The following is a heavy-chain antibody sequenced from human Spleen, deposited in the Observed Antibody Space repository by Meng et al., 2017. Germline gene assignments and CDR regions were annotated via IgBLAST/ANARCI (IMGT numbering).Heavy chain of an antibody. CDR3: ARATIPDY. Sequence: QVQRGQSGAEVKEPGASVKVSCKASGYTFTTYGISWVRQAPGQGLEWMGWIGAYNGNTNYAQNFQGRLTLTTDTSMSTAYMELRSLRSDDTAVYYCARATIPDYWGQGTLVTVSS. J-gene: IGHJ4*02. CDR1: GYTFTTYG. V-gene: IGHV1-18*01. D-gene: IGHD5-24*01. CDR2: IGAYNGNT.